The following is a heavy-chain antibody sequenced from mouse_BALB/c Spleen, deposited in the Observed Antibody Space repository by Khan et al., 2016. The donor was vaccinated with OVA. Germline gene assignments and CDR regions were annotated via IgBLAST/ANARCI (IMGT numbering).Heavy chain of an antibody. CDR3: ARHQVPQSMDS. CDR2: IWSDGRT. J-gene: IGHJ4*01. CDR1: GFSLTSFA. V-gene: IGHV2-6-2*01. Sequence: QVQLKESGPDLVAPSQSLSITCSVSGFSLTSFAIHWVRQPPGKGLEWLVVIWSDGRTTYNSSLKSRLSISKDNPKSQVFLKINSLQTDDTAMYYCARHQVPQSMDSWGQGTSVTVSS.